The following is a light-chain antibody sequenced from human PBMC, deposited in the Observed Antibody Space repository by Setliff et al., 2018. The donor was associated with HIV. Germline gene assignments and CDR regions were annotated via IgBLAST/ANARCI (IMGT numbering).Light chain of an antibody. CDR2: GAS. Sequence: TLSLSPGERATLSCRASQSVSSSYLAWYQQKPGQAPRLLIYGASSRATGIPDRFSGSGSGTDFTLTISRLEPEDFAVYYCQQYGSSPRTFGQGTKVDIK. V-gene: IGKV3-20*01. CDR1: QSVSSSY. J-gene: IGKJ1*01. CDR3: QQYGSSPRT.